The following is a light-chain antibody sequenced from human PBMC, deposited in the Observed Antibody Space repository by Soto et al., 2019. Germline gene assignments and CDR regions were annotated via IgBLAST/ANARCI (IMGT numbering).Light chain of an antibody. CDR3: QQYGSSPLT. J-gene: IGKJ1*01. V-gene: IGKV3-20*01. CDR1: QSVSSSY. Sequence: EIVLTQSPGTLSLSPGERATLSCRASQSVSSSYLAWYQQKPGQAPRLLIYGASSRATGIPDRFSGSGSGTDFTLTIIRLEPEDFAVYYCQQYGSSPLTFGQGTKVEIK. CDR2: GAS.